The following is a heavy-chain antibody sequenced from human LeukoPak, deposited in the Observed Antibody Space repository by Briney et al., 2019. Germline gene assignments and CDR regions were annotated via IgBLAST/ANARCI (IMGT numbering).Heavy chain of an antibody. CDR2: SNPSGDST. Sequence: GASVKFSCKASGYTFTNYYIHWVRQAPGHGLEWLGISNPSGDSTNYAQKFQGRVTMTRDTSTSTVYMDLSSLRSEDTAVYYCARWTTTFLDYWGQGTLVTVSS. V-gene: IGHV1-46*01. D-gene: IGHD1-1*01. CDR3: ARWTTTFLDY. J-gene: IGHJ4*02. CDR1: GYTFTNYY.